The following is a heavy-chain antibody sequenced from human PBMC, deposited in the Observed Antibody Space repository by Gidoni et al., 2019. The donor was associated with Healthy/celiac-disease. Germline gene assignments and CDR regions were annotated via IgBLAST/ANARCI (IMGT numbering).Heavy chain of an antibody. CDR1: GFTFSSYR. V-gene: IGHV3-21*01. D-gene: IGHD6-19*01. CDR2: ISSSSSYI. J-gene: IGHJ6*03. CDR3: ARDLSGSGWVDYYYYYMDV. Sequence: EVQLVESGGGLVKPGGSLRLSCAASGFTFSSYRMNWVRQAPGKGLEWVSSISSSSSYIYYADSVKGRFTISRDNAKNSLYLQMNSLRAEDTAVYYCARDLSGSGWVDYYYYYMDVWGKGTTVTVSS.